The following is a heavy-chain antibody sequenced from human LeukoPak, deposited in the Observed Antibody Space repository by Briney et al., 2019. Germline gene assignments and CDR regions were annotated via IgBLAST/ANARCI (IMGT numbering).Heavy chain of an antibody. CDR3: AREGIAAAGTNAFDI. CDR2: IHRDGRT. D-gene: IGHD6-13*01. J-gene: IGHJ3*02. V-gene: IGHV4-4*02. Sequence: PSETLSLTCAVSGVSISSSEWWIWVRQPPGQGLEWIGEIHRDGRTRYNPSLKSRVTMSMDYSKNQFSLSVTSVTAADTAVYYCAREGIAAAGTNAFDIWGQGTMVTVSS. CDR1: GVSISSSEW.